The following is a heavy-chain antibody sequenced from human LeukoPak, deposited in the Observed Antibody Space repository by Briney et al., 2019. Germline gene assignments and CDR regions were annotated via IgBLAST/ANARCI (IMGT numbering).Heavy chain of an antibody. D-gene: IGHD6-13*01. J-gene: IGHJ4*02. V-gene: IGHV3-74*01. CDR1: GFTFSNHW. CDR3: AKEYSSSWEYYFDY. CDR2: TKSDGSST. Sequence: GGSLRLSCAASGFTFSNHWMHWVRQAPGKGLVWVSRTKSDGSSTTYADSVKGRFTISRDNSKNTLYLQMNSLRAEDTAVYYCAKEYSSSWEYYFDYWGQGTLVTVSS.